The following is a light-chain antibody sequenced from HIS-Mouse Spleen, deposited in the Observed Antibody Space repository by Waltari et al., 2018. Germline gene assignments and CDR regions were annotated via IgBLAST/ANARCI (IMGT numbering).Light chain of an antibody. CDR3: QQYDKLTVT. CDR1: QDISNY. J-gene: IGKJ3*01. V-gene: IGKV1-33*01. CDR2: DAS. Sequence: DIQMTQSPSSLSASLGDRGTITFQASQDISNYLNWYQQKPAKAPKLLIYDASNLDTGVPSKFSGSGSGTDFNFAISSLQPEDIATYYCQQYDKLTVTFGPGTKVDIK.